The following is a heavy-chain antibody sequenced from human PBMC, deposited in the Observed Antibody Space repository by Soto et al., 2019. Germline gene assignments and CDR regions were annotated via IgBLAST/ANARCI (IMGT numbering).Heavy chain of an antibody. D-gene: IGHD3-9*01. CDR2: IYYSGST. Sequence: SETLSLTCTVSGGSISSGGYYWSWICKHPGKGLEWIGNIYYSGSTYYNPSLKNRVNMSVDTSKKQFSLKLSSVTAADTAVYYCARDRPKLLTGYSSIDYWGQGTLVTVS. CDR3: ARDRPKLLTGYSSIDY. V-gene: IGHV4-31*03. CDR1: GGSISSGGYY. J-gene: IGHJ4*02.